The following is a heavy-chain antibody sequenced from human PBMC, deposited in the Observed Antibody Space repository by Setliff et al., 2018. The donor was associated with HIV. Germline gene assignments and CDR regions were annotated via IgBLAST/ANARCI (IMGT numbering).Heavy chain of an antibody. Sequence: PSETLSLTCTISGDSINRDFWTWMRQPPGKGLEWIGYVQYVGPANYNPSLQSRPTLSIDTSKNQFSLKLISVTAADTAVYYCARGEPPASRSGLLYWGQGMLVTVSS. CDR3: ARGEPPASRSGLLY. J-gene: IGHJ4*02. CDR1: GDSINRDF. D-gene: IGHD3-22*01. CDR2: VQYVGPA. V-gene: IGHV4-59*01.